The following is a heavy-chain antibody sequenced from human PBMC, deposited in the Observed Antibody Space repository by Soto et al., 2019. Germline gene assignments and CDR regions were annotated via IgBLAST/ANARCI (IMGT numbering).Heavy chain of an antibody. Sequence: GGSLRLSCAVSGFTFDDNAMHWVRQAPEKGVEWVSGINWKSDIGYADSVKGRFTISGDNAENSLYLQMNSLRAEDTALYYCAISQDRGGRTTFIYWGQGTQVTVS. CDR2: INWKSDI. V-gene: IGHV3-9*01. CDR1: GFTFDDNA. J-gene: IGHJ4*02. CDR3: AISQDRGGRTTFIY. D-gene: IGHD3-16*01.